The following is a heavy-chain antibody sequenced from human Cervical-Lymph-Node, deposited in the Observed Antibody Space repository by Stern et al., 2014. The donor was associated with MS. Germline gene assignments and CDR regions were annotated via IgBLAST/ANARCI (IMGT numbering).Heavy chain of an antibody. Sequence: EVKLVQSGAEVKKPGESLKISCKGSGYRFTTYWIVWVRQMPGKGLEFMGIIYTGDADTRYSPSFQGQVTISADKSINTAYLQWSSLKASDTAMYYCATSRWLLSYYFDYWGQGTLVTVSS. V-gene: IGHV5-51*01. D-gene: IGHD5-24*01. J-gene: IGHJ4*02. CDR2: IYTGDADT. CDR3: ATSRWLLSYYFDY. CDR1: GYRFTTYW.